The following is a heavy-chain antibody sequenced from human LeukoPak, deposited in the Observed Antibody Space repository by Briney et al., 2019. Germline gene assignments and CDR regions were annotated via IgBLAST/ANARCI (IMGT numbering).Heavy chain of an antibody. CDR2: ISYDGGNI. CDR3: ARDGYSGYFDY. CDR1: GFTFDDYA. J-gene: IGHJ4*02. Sequence: QSGGSLRLSCTPSGFTFDDYAMHWVRQAPGKGLEWVALISYDGGNIYYADSVKGRFTISRDNSQNTLYLQMNSLRAEDTAVYYCARDGYSGYFDYWGQGTLVTVSS. D-gene: IGHD5-12*01. V-gene: IGHV3-30*01.